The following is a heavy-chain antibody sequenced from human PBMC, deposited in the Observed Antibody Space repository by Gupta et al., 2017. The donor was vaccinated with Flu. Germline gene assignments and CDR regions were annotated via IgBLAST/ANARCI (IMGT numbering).Heavy chain of an antibody. D-gene: IGHD3-10*01. J-gene: IGHJ4*02. CDR2: MYYDGST. Sequence: GYMYYDGSTNYNPSLKSRVTISIDTSRKQFSLKLSAVTAADTAGDYWAGGGTYGQFDYWGQGTLVTVS. CDR3: AGGGTYGQFDY. V-gene: IGHV4-59*09.